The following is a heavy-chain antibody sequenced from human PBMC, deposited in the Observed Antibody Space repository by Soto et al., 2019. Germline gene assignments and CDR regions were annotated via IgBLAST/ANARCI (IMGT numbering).Heavy chain of an antibody. CDR1: GCTFSTYW. V-gene: IGHV3-7*04. J-gene: IGHJ3*02. Sequence: GGSLRLSCAASGCTFSTYWMTWVRQAPGEGLEWVASIKQDAIEKNYVDSVRGRFTISRDDSKNSLSLQMNSLRAEDTAVYYCARGSSSYYAGSLDIWGQGTMVTVSS. CDR3: ARGSSSYYAGSLDI. D-gene: IGHD6-13*01. CDR2: IKQDAIEK.